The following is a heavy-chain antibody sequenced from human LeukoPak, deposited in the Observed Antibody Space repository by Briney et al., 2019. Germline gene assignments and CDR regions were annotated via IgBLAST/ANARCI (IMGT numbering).Heavy chain of an antibody. CDR3: ARDRLGPSFSVSHFDL. Sequence: GGSLRLSCATSGFTFVDYGLSWVRRAPGKGLEWLCAINYNGAITDCADSVKGRFTISRDNAKNSLYLRMDSLRAEDTALYYCARDRLGPSFSVSHFDLWGQGTLVTVSS. J-gene: IGHJ4*02. CDR1: GFTFVDYG. V-gene: IGHV3-20*04. CDR2: INYNGAIT. D-gene: IGHD3-3*02.